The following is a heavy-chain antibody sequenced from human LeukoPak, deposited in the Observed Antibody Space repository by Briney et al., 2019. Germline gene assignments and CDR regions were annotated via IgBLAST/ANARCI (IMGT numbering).Heavy chain of an antibody. CDR1: GYIFTGYY. Sequence: ASVKVSCKASGYIFTGYYMHWVRQAPGQGLEWMGRINPNSGGTNYAQKFQGRVTMTRDTSISTAYMELSRLKSDDTAVYYCARVTDYYYYYGMDVWGQGTTVTVSS. V-gene: IGHV1-2*06. CDR3: ARVTDYYYYYGMDV. CDR2: INPNSGGT. D-gene: IGHD1-20*01. J-gene: IGHJ6*02.